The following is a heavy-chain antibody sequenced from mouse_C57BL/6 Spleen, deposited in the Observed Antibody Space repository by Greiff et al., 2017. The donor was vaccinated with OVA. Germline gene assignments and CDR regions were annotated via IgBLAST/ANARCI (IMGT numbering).Heavy chain of an antibody. V-gene: IGHV5-4*01. CDR1: GFTFSSYA. CDR3: ARGGNSYAMDY. CDR2: ISDGGSYT. J-gene: IGHJ4*01. Sequence: EVQRVESGGGLVKPGGSLKLSCAASGFTFSSYAMSWVRQTPEKRLEWVATISDGGSYTYYPDNVKGRFTISRDNAKNNLYLQMSHLKSEDTAMYYCARGGNSYAMDYWGQGTSVTVSS. D-gene: IGHD2-1*01.